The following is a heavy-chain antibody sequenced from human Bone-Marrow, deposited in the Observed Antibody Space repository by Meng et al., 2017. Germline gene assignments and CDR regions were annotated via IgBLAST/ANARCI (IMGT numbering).Heavy chain of an antibody. D-gene: IGHD2/OR15-2a*01. CDR3: AKATSYFNELFDY. CDR2: ISGSGGST. V-gene: IGHV3-23*01. CDR1: GFTFSSYA. J-gene: IGHJ4*02. Sequence: GESLKISCAASGFTFSSYAMSWVRQAPGKGLEWVSAISGSGGSTYYADSVKGRFTISRDNSKNTLYLQMNSLRAEDTAVYYCAKATSYFNELFDYWGQATLVTVSS.